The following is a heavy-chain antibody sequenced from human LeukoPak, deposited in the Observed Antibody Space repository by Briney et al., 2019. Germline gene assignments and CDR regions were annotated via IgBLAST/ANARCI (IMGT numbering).Heavy chain of an antibody. J-gene: IGHJ6*03. CDR3: ATHTSSWFQWYYYMDV. D-gene: IGHD6-13*01. Sequence: ASVKVSCKASGYTFTSYYMHWVRQAPGQGLEWMGIINPSGGSTSYAQKFQGRVTMTRDMSTSTVYMELSSLRSEDTAVYYCATHTSSWFQWYYYMDVWGKGTTVTVSS. CDR2: INPSGGST. V-gene: IGHV1-46*01. CDR1: GYTFTSYY.